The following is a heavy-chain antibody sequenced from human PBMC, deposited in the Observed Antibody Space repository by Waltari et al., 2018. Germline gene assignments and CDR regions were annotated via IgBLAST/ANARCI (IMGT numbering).Heavy chain of an antibody. CDR2: IYPGDSDT. J-gene: IGHJ4*02. D-gene: IGHD3-3*01. CDR1: GYSFTNYW. CDR3: ARLPGVSAPYFDY. V-gene: IGHV5-51*01. Sequence: EVQLVQSGAEVKKPGESLKISCQASGYSFTNYWIGWVRQMPGKGLEWMGIIYPGDSDTRYSPSFQGQVTISADNSIITAYLQWSSLKASDTAMYYCARLPGVSAPYFDYWGQGTLVTVSS.